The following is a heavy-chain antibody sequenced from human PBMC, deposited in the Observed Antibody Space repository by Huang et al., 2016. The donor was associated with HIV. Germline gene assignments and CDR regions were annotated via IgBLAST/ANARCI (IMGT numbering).Heavy chain of an antibody. Sequence: QVQLQESGPGLVKPAETLSLTCSVSGGSIRNYYWSWIRQPAGKGLEWIGRMYTSGTTNYNPSLRSRVTMSRDTSKKQFSLRLTSVTAADTAVYYCAREGNDVGGGFDHWGQGTLVTVSS. D-gene: IGHD3-10*02. CDR2: MYTSGTT. CDR3: AREGNDVGGGFDH. J-gene: IGHJ4*02. CDR1: GGSIRNYY. V-gene: IGHV4-4*07.